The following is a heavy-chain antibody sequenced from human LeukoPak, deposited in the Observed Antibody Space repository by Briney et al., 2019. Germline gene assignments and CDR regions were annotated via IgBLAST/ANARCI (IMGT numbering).Heavy chain of an antibody. CDR1: GFTFSSYA. Sequence: PRGSLRLSCAAPGFTFSSYAMHSVRPAPRKRLEWGAVISYDGSNKYYADSVKGRFTTSRDNSKNTLYLQMNSLRAEDAAVYYCARDPVTTINYFDYWGQGTLVTVSS. J-gene: IGHJ4*02. V-gene: IGHV3-30*04. CDR2: ISYDGSNK. D-gene: IGHD5-12*01. CDR3: ARDPVTTINYFDY.